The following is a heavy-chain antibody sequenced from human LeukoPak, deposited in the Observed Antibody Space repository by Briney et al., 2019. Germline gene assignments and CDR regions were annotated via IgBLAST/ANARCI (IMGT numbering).Heavy chain of an antibody. D-gene: IGHD3-22*01. CDR2: IRYDGSNK. J-gene: IGHJ4*02. CDR1: GFTFSSYA. CDR3: AKVYYGADYYFDY. Sequence: GGSLRLSCAASGFTFSSYAMSWVRQAPGKGLEWVAFIRYDGSNKYYADSVKGRFTISRDNSKNTLYLQMNSLRAEDTAVYYCAKVYYGADYYFDYWGQGTLVTVSS. V-gene: IGHV3-30*02.